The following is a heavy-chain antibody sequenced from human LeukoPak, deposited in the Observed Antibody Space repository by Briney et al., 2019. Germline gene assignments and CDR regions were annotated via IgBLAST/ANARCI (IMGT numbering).Heavy chain of an antibody. D-gene: IGHD3-22*01. V-gene: IGHV3-30*18. CDR1: GFTFSSYG. J-gene: IGHJ4*02. Sequence: PGRSLRLSCAASGFTFSSYGMHWVRQAPGKGLEWVAVISYDGSNKYYADSVKGRFTISRDNSKNTLYLQMNSLRAEDTAVYYCAKDRYYYDSSGYLYWGQGTLVTVSS. CDR3: AKDRYYYDSSGYLY. CDR2: ISYDGSNK.